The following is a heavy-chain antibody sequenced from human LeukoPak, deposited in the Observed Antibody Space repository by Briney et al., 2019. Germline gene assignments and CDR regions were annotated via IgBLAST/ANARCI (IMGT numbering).Heavy chain of an antibody. CDR2: ISYDGSNK. D-gene: IGHD5-18*01. CDR3: ARDPGYSYGIDY. Sequence: GGSLRLSCAASGFTFSSYAVHWVRQAPGKGLEWVAVISYDGSNKYYADSVKGRFTISRDNSKNTLYLQMNSLRAEDTAVYYCARDPGYSYGIDYWGQGTLVTVSS. V-gene: IGHV3-30-3*01. J-gene: IGHJ4*02. CDR1: GFTFSSYA.